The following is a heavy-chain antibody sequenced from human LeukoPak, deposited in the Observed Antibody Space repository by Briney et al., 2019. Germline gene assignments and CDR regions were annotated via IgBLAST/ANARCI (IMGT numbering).Heavy chain of an antibody. CDR3: ARGRSDYYDSSGYYPQTVFDY. J-gene: IGHJ4*02. V-gene: IGHV1-2*02. D-gene: IGHD3-22*01. Sequence: ASVKVSCKASGYTFTGYYMHWVRQAPGQGLEWMGWINPNSGGTNYAQKFQGRVTMTRNTSISTAYMELSSLRSEDTAVYYCARGRSDYYDSSGYYPQTVFDYWGQGTLDTVSS. CDR1: GYTFTGYY. CDR2: INPNSGGT.